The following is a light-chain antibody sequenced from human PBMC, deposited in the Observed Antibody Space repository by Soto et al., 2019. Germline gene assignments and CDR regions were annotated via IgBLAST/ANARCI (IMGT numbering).Light chain of an antibody. CDR2: GAS. CDR1: QSISIY. J-gene: IGKJ5*01. Sequence: ELTQSQSSLSASVGDRVNITCRASQSISIYLNWYQLKPGKAPNLLMYGASYLKSGVPTRLSGSGAGTDFTRSIVSLQPEDFAIYYGQQTYTTPEITFGQWTRL. V-gene: IGKV1-39*01. CDR3: QQTYTTPEIT.